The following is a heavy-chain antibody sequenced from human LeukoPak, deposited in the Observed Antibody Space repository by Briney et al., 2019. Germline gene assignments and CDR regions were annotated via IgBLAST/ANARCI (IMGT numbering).Heavy chain of an antibody. CDR1: GFTFSTYA. CDR2: ISGSGGST. CDR3: AKENGYNYYFDY. Sequence: PGGSLRLSCAASGFTFSTYATSWVRQAPGKGLEWVSAISGSGGSTNYADSVKGRFTISRDNSKNTLYLQMNSLRAEDTAVYYCAKENGYNYYFDYWGQGTLVTVSS. V-gene: IGHV3-23*01. D-gene: IGHD5-24*01. J-gene: IGHJ4*02.